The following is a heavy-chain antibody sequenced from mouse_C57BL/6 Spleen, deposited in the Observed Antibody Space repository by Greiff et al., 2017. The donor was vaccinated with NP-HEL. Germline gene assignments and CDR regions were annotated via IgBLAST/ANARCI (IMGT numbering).Heavy chain of an antibody. CDR1: GYSFTGYF. D-gene: IGHD1-1*01. CDR3: ARGIYYYGSSYGYFDY. V-gene: IGHV1-20*01. J-gene: IGHJ2*01. Sequence: VQLKESGPELVKPGDSVKISCKASGYSFTGYFMNWVMQSHGKSLEWIGRINPYNGDTFYNQKFKGKATLTVDKSSSTAHMELRSLTSEDSAVYYCARGIYYYGSSYGYFDYWGQGTTLTVSS. CDR2: INPYNGDT.